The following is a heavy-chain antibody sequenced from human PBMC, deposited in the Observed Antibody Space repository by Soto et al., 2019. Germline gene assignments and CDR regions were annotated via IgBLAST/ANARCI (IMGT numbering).Heavy chain of an antibody. CDR1: GFSLSTSGMC. CDR2: IDWDDDK. J-gene: IGHJ6*02. CDR3: ARIPSYSGYDSHYYGMDV. Sequence: ESCPTLVNPTQTLTLTCTFSGFSLSTSGMCVSWIRQPPGRALEWLALIDWDDDKYYSTSLKTRLTISKDTSKNQVVLTMTNMDPVDTATYYCARIPSYSGYDSHYYGMDVWGQGTTVTVSS. D-gene: IGHD5-12*01. V-gene: IGHV2-70*01.